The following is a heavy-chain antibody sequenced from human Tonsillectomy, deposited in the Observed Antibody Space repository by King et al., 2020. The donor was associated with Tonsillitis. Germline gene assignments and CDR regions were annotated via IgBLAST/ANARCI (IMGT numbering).Heavy chain of an antibody. V-gene: IGHV3-49*04. Sequence: VQLVESGGGLVQPGRSLRLSCTASGFTFGDYAMSWVRQAPGKGLEWVGFIRSKAYGGTTEYAASVKGRFTISRDDSKSIAYLQMNSLKTEDTAVYYCTRDSYRQNDYWGQGILVTVSS. J-gene: IGHJ4*02. CDR2: IRSKAYGGTT. D-gene: IGHD1-26*01. CDR3: TRDSYRQNDY. CDR1: GFTFGDYA.